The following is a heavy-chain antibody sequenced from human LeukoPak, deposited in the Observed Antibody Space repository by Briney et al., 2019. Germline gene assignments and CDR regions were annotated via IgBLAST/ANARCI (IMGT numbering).Heavy chain of an antibody. Sequence: SETLSLTCTVSGGSISSSSYYWGWIRQPPGKGLEWIGSIYYSGSTYYNPSLKSRVTISVDTSKNQFSLKLSSVTAADTAVYYCARFFLDRYEIAGKRTHWFDPWGQGTLVTVSS. D-gene: IGHD3/OR15-3a*01. J-gene: IGHJ5*02. CDR3: ARFFLDRYEIAGKRTHWFDP. CDR2: IYYSGST. V-gene: IGHV4-39*07. CDR1: GGSISSSSYY.